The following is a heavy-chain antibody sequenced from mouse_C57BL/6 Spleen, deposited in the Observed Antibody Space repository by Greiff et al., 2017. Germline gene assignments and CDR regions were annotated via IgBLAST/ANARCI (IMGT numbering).Heavy chain of an antibody. CDR3: ARGRPDYAMDY. V-gene: IGHV1-80*01. J-gene: IGHJ4*01. CDR1: GYAFSSYW. CDR2: IYPGDGDT. Sequence: VQLQQSGAELVKPGASVKISCKASGYAFSSYWMNWVKQRPGQGLEWIGQIYPGDGDTNYNGKFKGKATLTADKSSSTAYMQLSSLTSEDSAVYFCARGRPDYAMDYWGQGTSVTVSS.